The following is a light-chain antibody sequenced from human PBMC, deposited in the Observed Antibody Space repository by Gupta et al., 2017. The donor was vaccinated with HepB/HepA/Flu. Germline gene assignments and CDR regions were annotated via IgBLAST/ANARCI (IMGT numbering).Light chain of an antibody. V-gene: IGKV1-33*01. J-gene: IGKJ4*01. Sequence: QMTQSPCCLSASVGDRVTITCQASQDISNYLNWYQQKPGKAPKLLIYDASNLETGVPSRFSGSGSGTDFTFTISSLQPEDIATYYCQQYDNRPLTFGEGTKVEIK. CDR1: QDISNY. CDR2: DAS. CDR3: QQYDNRPLT.